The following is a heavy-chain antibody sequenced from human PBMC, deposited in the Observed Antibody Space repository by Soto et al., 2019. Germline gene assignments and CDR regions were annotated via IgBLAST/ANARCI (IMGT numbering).Heavy chain of an antibody. CDR2: ISAYNGNT. Sequence: ASVKVSCKASGYTFTSYGISWVRQAPGQGLEWMGWISAYNGNTNYAQKLQGRVTITADESTTTVYMELSGLTSGDTGIYFCARGYQPILPFDFWGQGTLVTVSS. J-gene: IGHJ4*02. D-gene: IGHD2-15*01. V-gene: IGHV1-18*04. CDR3: ARGYQPILPFDF. CDR1: GYTFTSYG.